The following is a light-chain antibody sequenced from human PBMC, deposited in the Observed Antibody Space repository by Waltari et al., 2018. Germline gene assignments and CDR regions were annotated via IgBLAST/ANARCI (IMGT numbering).Light chain of an antibody. V-gene: IGLV3-25*03. Sequence: SYGLTQPPSVSVSPGQTARINCSGDVLTKEYGFWYQQKPGRAPVLVIFKDTERPPGIPERFSGSGSGTTVTLTITGVQAEDEADYYCQSTDTIGTTVVFGGGTRLIAL. CDR3: QSTDTIGTTVV. CDR1: VLTKEY. J-gene: IGLJ2*01. CDR2: KDT.